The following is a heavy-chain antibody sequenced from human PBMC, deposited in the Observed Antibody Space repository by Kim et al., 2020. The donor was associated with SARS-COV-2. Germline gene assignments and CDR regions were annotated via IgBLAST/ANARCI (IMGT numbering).Heavy chain of an antibody. CDR2: IKGDGSEK. CDR3: ARPVWIAAVGSWHFDL. J-gene: IGHJ2*01. Sequence: GGSLRLSCAGSGFTFNNYWINWVRQAPGKGLEWVAKIKGDGSEKSYGDSVKGRFTISRDNVKSSVYLQMDSLRGDDTAVYFCARPVWIAAVGSWHFDLWGRGTLVSVSS. D-gene: IGHD6-13*01. CDR1: GFTFNNYW. V-gene: IGHV3-7*01.